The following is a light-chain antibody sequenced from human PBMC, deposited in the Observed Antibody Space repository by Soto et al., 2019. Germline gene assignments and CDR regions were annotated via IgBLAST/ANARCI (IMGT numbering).Light chain of an antibody. V-gene: IGKV3-11*01. CDR1: QSIGSF. Sequence: EIVLTQSPATLSLSPGERATLSCRASQSIGSFLAWYQLKPDQAPRLLIYDASNRATGIPARFSGSGSGTDFTLTISSLEPEDFAVYYCHQRSTWPFTFGPGTKVDIK. J-gene: IGKJ3*01. CDR3: HQRSTWPFT. CDR2: DAS.